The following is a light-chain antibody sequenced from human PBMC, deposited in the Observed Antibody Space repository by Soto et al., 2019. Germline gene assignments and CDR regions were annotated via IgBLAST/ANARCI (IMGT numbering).Light chain of an antibody. Sequence: EIVMTQSPATLSLSPGERATLSCRASESVSNNLAWYQQKAGQAPRLLIYGASTRATGIPARFSGSGSGTEFTLTISSLQSEDFAVYYCQQYSIWRTFGHGTKVDIK. V-gene: IGKV3-15*01. J-gene: IGKJ1*01. CDR2: GAS. CDR1: ESVSNN. CDR3: QQYSIWRT.